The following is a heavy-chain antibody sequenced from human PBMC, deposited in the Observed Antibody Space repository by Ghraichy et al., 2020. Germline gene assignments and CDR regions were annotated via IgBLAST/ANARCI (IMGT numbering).Heavy chain of an antibody. CDR2: STNGYT. CDR1: GYTFASHG. D-gene: IGHD5-24*01. V-gene: IGHV1-18*04. Sequence: ASVKVSCKASGYTFASHGINWVRQAPGQGLEWMGWSTNGYTNYVQKFQGRVTMTTDTTTSTAYMELRSLTSDDTALYYCATDGDGQWTYGHWGQGTLVTVSS. J-gene: IGHJ4*02. CDR3: ATDGDGQWTYGH.